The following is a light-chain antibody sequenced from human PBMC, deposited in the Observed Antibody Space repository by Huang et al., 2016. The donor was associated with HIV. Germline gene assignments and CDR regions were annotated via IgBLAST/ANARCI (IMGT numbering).Light chain of an antibody. J-gene: IGKJ3*01. CDR1: QSVDRNY. Sequence: EIVLTQSPGTLSLSPGETATLSCRASQSVDRNYLAWYQQKPGQAPRLLIYGASSRATGIPDRFSGSGSGTDFTLTISRLEPEDFAVYYCQQSGFTFGPGTKVEFK. CDR3: QQSGFT. CDR2: GAS. V-gene: IGKV3-20*01.